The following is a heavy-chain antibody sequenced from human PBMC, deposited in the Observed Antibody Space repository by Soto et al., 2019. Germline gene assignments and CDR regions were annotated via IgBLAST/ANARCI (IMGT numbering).Heavy chain of an antibody. CDR3: ARATFTSTGCCYYNWFDP. D-gene: IGHD2-2*01. Sequence: QVQLQQWGAGLLKPSETLSLTCAVYGGSFSGYYWSWIRQPPGKGLEWIGEINHSGSTNYNPSLKSRVTISVDTSKNQFSLKLSSVTAADTAVYYCARATFTSTGCCYYNWFDPWGQGTLVTVSS. V-gene: IGHV4-34*01. CDR2: INHSGST. CDR1: GGSFSGYY. J-gene: IGHJ5*02.